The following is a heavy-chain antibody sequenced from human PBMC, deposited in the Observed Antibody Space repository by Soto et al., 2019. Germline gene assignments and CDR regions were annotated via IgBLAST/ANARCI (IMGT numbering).Heavy chain of an antibody. CDR3: AKRDYYDSLGYLDF. J-gene: IGHJ4*02. CDR2: ISISGGST. Sequence: EVLLLESGGGLVQPGGSLRLSCAASGFTFSSQAMSWVRQAPGKGLEWVSAISISGGSTYYADSVKGRFTISRDNSKNTLYLQMNSLRAEDTAVYYCAKRDYYDSLGYLDFWGQGTLVTVSS. CDR1: GFTFSSQA. V-gene: IGHV3-23*01. D-gene: IGHD3-22*01.